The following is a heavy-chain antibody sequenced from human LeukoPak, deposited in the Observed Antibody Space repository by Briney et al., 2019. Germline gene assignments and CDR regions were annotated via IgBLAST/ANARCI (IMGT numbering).Heavy chain of an antibody. CDR1: GLTFSNYW. V-gene: IGHV3-7*01. J-gene: IGHJ4*02. D-gene: IGHD1-1*01. CDR2: VNEDGSAK. CDR3: ARDYWRSIDH. Sequence: PGGSLRLSCVVSGLTFSNYWMIWVRQAPGKGLESVAIVNEDGSAKYYLDSVKGRFTISRDNARNSLYLEMNSLSAEDTAVYYCARDYWRSIDHWGQGTLVTVSS.